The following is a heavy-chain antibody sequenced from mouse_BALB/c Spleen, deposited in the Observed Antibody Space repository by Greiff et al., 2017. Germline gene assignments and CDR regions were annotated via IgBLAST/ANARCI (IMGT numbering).Heavy chain of an antibody. J-gene: IGHJ3*01. Sequence: VQLQQPGAELVRPGASVKLSCKASGYTFTSYWINWVKQRPGQGLEWIGNIYPSDSYTNYNQKFKDKATLTVDKSSSTAYMQLSSPTSEDSAVYYCTRGGLLGGAYWGQGTLVTVSA. CDR1: GYTFTSYW. CDR3: TRGGLLGGAY. V-gene: IGHV1-69*02. CDR2: IYPSDSYT. D-gene: IGHD4-1*01.